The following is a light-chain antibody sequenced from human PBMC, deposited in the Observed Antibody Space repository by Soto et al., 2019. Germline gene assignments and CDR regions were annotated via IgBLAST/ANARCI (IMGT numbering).Light chain of an antibody. CDR2: GAS. CDR1: QSVGSNY. CDR3: QQYGSAPST. Sequence: EIVLTQSPGTLSLSPGDRATLSCRASQSVGSNYLAWYQQKPGQAPGLLIYGASNRATGIPDTFSGSGSGTDFTLTISRLEPEDFAVYYCQQYGSAPSTFGGGTKVEIK. V-gene: IGKV3-20*01. J-gene: IGKJ4*01.